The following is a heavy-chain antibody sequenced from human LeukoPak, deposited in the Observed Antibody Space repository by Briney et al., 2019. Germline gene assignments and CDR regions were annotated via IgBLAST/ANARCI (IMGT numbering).Heavy chain of an antibody. CDR2: INPNSGGT. Sequence: ASVKVSCTASGYTFTGYYMHWVRQAPGQGLEWMGWINPNSGGTNYAQKFQGRVTMTRDTSISTAYMELSRLRSDDTAVYYCARAVGATSYFDYWGQGTLVTVSS. CDR1: GYTFTGYY. J-gene: IGHJ4*02. V-gene: IGHV1-2*02. D-gene: IGHD1-26*01. CDR3: ARAVGATSYFDY.